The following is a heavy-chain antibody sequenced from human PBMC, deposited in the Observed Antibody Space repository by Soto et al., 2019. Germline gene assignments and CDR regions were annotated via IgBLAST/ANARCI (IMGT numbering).Heavy chain of an antibody. Sequence: QLQLQESGSGLVKPSQTLSLTCAVSGGSISSGGYSCSWIRQPPGKVLEWIGYIYHSGSTYYNPSLKSRVTISVDRSKNQFSLKLSSVTAADTAVYYCARVRGATLYYYYGMDVWGQGPTVTVSS. CDR3: ARVRGATLYYYYGMDV. CDR2: IYHSGST. D-gene: IGHD5-12*01. V-gene: IGHV4-30-2*01. CDR1: GGSISSGGYS. J-gene: IGHJ6*02.